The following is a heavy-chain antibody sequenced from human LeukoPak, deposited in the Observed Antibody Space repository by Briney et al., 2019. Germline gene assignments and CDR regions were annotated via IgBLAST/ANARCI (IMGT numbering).Heavy chain of an antibody. CDR3: AKGWQQLSSYPFDY. D-gene: IGHD6-13*01. Sequence: GGSLRLSCAASEFTFSSYAMSWVRQAPGKGLEWVSAISGSGGSTYYADSVKGRFTISRDNSKNTLYLQMNSLRAEDTAVYYCAKGWQQLSSYPFDYWGQGTLVTVSS. CDR1: EFTFSSYA. V-gene: IGHV3-23*01. J-gene: IGHJ4*02. CDR2: ISGSGGST.